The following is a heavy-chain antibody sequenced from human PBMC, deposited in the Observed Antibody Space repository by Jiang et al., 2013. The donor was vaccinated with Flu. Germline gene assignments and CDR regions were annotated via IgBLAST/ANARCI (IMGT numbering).Heavy chain of an antibody. CDR1: GGSISSSTYY. V-gene: IGHV4-39*01. CDR2: VYYSGST. J-gene: IGHJ4*02. D-gene: IGHD1-1*01. CDR3: ARLLGGTTGDY. Sequence: VLLKPSETLSLTCTVSGGSISSSTYYWGWIRQPPGRGLEWIGSVYYSGSTYYNPSLKSRVTISVDTSKNQFSLNLSSVTAADTALYYCARLLGGTTGDYWGQGTLVTVSS.